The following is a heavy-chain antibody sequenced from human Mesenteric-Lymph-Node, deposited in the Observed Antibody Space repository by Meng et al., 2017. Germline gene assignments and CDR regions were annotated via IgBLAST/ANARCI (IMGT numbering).Heavy chain of an antibody. J-gene: IGHJ4*02. D-gene: IGHD5-24*01. V-gene: IGHV3-23*01. CDR3: AKVGGWLQYFDY. CDR2: ISGSGGST. Sequence: WVRQAPGKGPEWVSAISGSGGSTYYADSVKGRFTISRDNSKNTLYLQMNSLRAEDTAVYYCAKVGGWLQYFDYWGQGTLVTVSS.